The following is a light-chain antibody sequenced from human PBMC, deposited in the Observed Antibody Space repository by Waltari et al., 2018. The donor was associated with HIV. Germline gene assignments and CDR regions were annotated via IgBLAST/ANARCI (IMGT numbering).Light chain of an antibody. V-gene: IGLV2-11*01. Sequence: QSALTQPRQVSGSPGQSVTSPCTGTSSHVGAYNYVSCYHQPPGRAPKLMIYDVSQRPSRVPDRFSGSKSGNTASLTISGIQAEDEADYYCCSYAGSYTFYVFGTGTKVTVL. J-gene: IGLJ1*01. CDR1: SSHVGAYNY. CDR2: DVS. CDR3: CSYAGSYTFYV.